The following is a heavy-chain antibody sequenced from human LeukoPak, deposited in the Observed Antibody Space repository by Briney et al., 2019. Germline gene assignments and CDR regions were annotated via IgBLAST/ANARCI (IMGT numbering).Heavy chain of an antibody. CDR3: AKDIQLSA. J-gene: IGHJ3*01. V-gene: IGHV3-23*01. Sequence: QPGGSLRLSCAASGFNFNDAAMTWVRQAPGKGLEWVSLIASSGRNTYYTDSVRGRFTISRDNSEKTLSLQMNSLRVEDTAIYYCAKDIQLSAWGLGTMVTVSS. CDR1: GFNFNDAA. D-gene: IGHD5-24*01. CDR2: IASSGRNT.